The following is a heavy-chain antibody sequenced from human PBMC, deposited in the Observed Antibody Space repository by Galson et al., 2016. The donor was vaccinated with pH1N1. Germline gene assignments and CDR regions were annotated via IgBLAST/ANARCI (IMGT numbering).Heavy chain of an antibody. CDR2: ITASGGNT. CDR1: GFTFSSYA. Sequence: SLRLSCAASGFTFSSYAMSWVRQAPGKGLEWVSSITASGGNTYYADSVKGRFTISRDNSKNTLLLQMNSLRAEDTAVYYCVKRPTAATGPFEYWGQGTLVTVSS. J-gene: IGHJ4*02. V-gene: IGHV3-23*01. D-gene: IGHD6-13*01. CDR3: VKRPTAATGPFEY.